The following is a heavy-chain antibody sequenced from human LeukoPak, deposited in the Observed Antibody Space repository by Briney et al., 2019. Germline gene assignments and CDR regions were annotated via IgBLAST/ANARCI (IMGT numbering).Heavy chain of an antibody. V-gene: IGHV3-23*01. J-gene: IGHJ4*02. D-gene: IGHD6-13*01. CDR1: GFTFSNYG. CDR2: ISGSGTST. Sequence: PGGSLRLSCAASGFTFSNYGMSWVRQAPGKGLEWVSLISGSGTSTYYPDSVKGRFTISRDNPKDTLYLQMNSLRAEDTAVYYCAPDLRGSAWSLDDWGQGTLVTVSS. CDR3: APDLRGSAWSLDD.